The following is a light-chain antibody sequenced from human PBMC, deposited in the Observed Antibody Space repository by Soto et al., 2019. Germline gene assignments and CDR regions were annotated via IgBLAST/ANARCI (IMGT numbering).Light chain of an antibody. CDR2: DAS. CDR1: QSVNSY. V-gene: IGKV3-11*01. Sequence: EIVLTQSPATLSLSPGERATLSCRASQSVNSYLAWYQQKPGQAPRLLIYDASNRATGIPARFSGSGSGTDFTLPISSLEPEDFAVYYCQQRTNWPPPGYTFGQGTKLEI. CDR3: QQRTNWPPPGYT. J-gene: IGKJ2*01.